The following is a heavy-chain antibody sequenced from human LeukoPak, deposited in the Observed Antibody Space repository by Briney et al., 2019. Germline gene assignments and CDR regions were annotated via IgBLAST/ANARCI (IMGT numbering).Heavy chain of an antibody. CDR3: ASHQLVPS. Sequence: SGGSLRLSCAVSGFTFGSHSMTWVRQAPGKGLEWVSTITGSGASTYYADSVKGRFTISRDNAKNSLYLQMNSLRAEDTALYYCASHQLVPSWGQGTLVTVSS. V-gene: IGHV3-23*01. J-gene: IGHJ4*02. CDR2: ITGSGAST. CDR1: GFTFGSHS. D-gene: IGHD6-13*01.